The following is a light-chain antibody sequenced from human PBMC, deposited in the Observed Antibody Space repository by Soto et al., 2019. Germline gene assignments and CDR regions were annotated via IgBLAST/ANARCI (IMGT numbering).Light chain of an antibody. Sequence: EIVLTQSPGTLSLSPGERATLSCRSSQSVSSSYLAWYQHKPGQAPRLLIYDVSSRATGIPDRFSGSGYGTDFTLPISRLEPEDFPVYYFQQYGSSPTFGQGTKVEI. V-gene: IGKV3-20*01. CDR3: QQYGSSPT. J-gene: IGKJ1*01. CDR2: DVS. CDR1: QSVSSSY.